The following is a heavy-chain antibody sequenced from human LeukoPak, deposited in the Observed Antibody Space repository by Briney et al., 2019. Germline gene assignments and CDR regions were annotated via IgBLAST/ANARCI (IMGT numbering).Heavy chain of an antibody. CDR2: IYYNGIT. J-gene: IGHJ4*02. Sequence: PSETLSLTCTVSGGSIGRYYWSWIRQSPGKGLEWIGHIYYNGITNSNPSLKSRVTISVNTSKNQFSLRLSSVTAADTAVYYCASSNYYDSSGYFFDYWGQGTLVTVSS. CDR1: GGSIGRYY. CDR3: ASSNYYDSSGYFFDY. D-gene: IGHD3-22*01. V-gene: IGHV4-59*01.